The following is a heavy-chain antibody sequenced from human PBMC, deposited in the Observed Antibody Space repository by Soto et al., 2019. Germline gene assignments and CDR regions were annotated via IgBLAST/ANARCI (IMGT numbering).Heavy chain of an antibody. CDR3: AKIYVYYDFWSGYYDY. J-gene: IGHJ4*02. CDR1: GFTFSSYA. CDR2: IIGSGGST. V-gene: IGHV3-23*01. D-gene: IGHD3-3*01. Sequence: LRLSCAASGFTFSSYAMSWVRQAPGKGLEWVSAIIGSGGSTYYADSVKGRFTISRDNSKNTLYLQMNSLRAEDTAVYYCAKIYVYYDFWSGYYDYWGQGTLVTVSS.